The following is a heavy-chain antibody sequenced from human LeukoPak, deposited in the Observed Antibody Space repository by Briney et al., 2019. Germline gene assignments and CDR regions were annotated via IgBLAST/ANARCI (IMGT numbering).Heavy chain of an antibody. CDR2: IYYSGST. CDR1: GGSISSGDYY. J-gene: IGHJ6*03. D-gene: IGHD2-2*01. CDR3: ARGVPAADKPSLDYMDV. Sequence: PSETLSLTCTVSGGSISSGDYYWSWIRQPPGKGLEWIGYIYYSGSTNYNPSLKSRVTMSVDTSKNQFSLKLSSVTAADTAVYYCARGVPAADKPSLDYMDVWGKGTTVTVSS. V-gene: IGHV4-61*08.